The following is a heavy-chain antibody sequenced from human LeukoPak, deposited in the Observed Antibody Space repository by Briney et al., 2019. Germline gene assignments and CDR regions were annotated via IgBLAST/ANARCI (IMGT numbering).Heavy chain of an antibody. D-gene: IGHD2-2*01. CDR2: IIPIFGTA. J-gene: IGHJ6*03. V-gene: IGHV1-69*13. Sequence: SVKVSCKASGYTFTNYAVSWVRQAPGQGLEWMGGIIPIFGTANYAQKFQGRVTITADESTSTAYMELSSLRSEDTAVYYCARDSRSLGSTGYMDVWGKGTTVTVSS. CDR3: ARDSRSLGSTGYMDV. CDR1: GYTFTNYA.